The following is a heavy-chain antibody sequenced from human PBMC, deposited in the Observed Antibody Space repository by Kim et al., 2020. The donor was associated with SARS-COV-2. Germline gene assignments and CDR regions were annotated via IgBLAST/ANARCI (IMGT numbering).Heavy chain of an antibody. J-gene: IGHJ4*02. CDR3: ARGFRGVISKFDY. D-gene: IGHD3-10*01. V-gene: IGHV1-8*01. Sequence: YAQEFKGRVTMTGNTSISKAYMELRSLGSEDTAVYYCARGFRGVISKFDYWGQGTLVTVSS.